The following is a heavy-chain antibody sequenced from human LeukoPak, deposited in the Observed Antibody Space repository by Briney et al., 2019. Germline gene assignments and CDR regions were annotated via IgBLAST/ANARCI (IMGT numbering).Heavy chain of an antibody. CDR1: GGSISSYY. CDR3: AGTYYDFWSGSGEFDY. CDR2: IYYSGST. Sequence: SETLSLTCTVSGGSISSYYWSWIRQPPGKGLEWIGYIYYSGSTNYNPSLKSRVTISVDTSKNQFSLKLSSVTAADTAVYYCAGTYYDFWSGSGEFDYWGQGALVTVSS. D-gene: IGHD3-3*01. V-gene: IGHV4-59*01. J-gene: IGHJ4*02.